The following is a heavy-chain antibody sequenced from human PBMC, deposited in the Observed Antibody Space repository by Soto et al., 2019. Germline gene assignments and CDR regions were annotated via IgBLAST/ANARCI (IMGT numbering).Heavy chain of an antibody. CDR3: TWGHGGITVFGAPGHFDY. V-gene: IGHV4-39*01. CDR1: GGSISSSSYY. J-gene: IGHJ4*02. D-gene: IGHD3-3*01. CDR2: IYYSGST. Sequence: QLQLQESGPGLVKPSETLSLTCTVSGGSISSSSYYWGWIRQPPGKGLEWIGSIYYSGSTYYNPSLKSRATIAVGTSKTQCSLKLSSVAAADTAVYYCTWGHGGITVFGAPGHFDYWGQGTLVTVSS.